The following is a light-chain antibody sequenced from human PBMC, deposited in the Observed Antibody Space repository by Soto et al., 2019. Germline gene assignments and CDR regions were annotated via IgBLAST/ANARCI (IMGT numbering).Light chain of an antibody. Sequence: DDVMTQSPLSLPVTLGQPASISCRSSQSLVYNDGNTYLDWFQQRPGQSPRRLIYEVSNWDSGGPDRFSGSGSGSDFTLKISRVEAEDVVVYYCMQGTHWLGTFGQGTKVEIK. J-gene: IGKJ1*01. CDR1: QSLVYNDGNTY. V-gene: IGKV2D-30*01. CDR2: EVS. CDR3: MQGTHWLGT.